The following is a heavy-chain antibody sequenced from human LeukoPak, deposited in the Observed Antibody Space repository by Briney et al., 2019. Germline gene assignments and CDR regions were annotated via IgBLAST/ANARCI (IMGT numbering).Heavy chain of an antibody. CDR2: IHRDGRT. J-gene: IGHJ4*02. V-gene: IGHV4-4*02. D-gene: IGHD3-9*01. CDR1: GVSIGSSEW. Sequence: SGTLSLTCAVSGVSIGSSEWWIWVRQPPGQGLEWIGEIHRDGRTRYNPSLQTRVTMSIDYSKNQISLEVTSVTAADTAIYYCGKTDIYFNPIDYWGPGSLVTVSS. CDR3: GKTDIYFNPIDY.